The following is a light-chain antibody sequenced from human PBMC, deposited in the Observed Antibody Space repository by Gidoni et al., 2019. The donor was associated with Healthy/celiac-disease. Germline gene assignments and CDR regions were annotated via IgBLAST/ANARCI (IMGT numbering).Light chain of an antibody. J-gene: IGKJ4*01. CDR3: QQLNSYLLT. CDR1: QGISSY. Sequence: DIQLTTHPSFLSASVGDRVTITCRASQGISSYLAWYQQKPGKAPKLLIYAASTLQSGVPPRFSGSGSGTEFTLTISSLQPEDFAAYYCQQLNSYLLTFGGGTKVEIK. V-gene: IGKV1-9*01. CDR2: AAS.